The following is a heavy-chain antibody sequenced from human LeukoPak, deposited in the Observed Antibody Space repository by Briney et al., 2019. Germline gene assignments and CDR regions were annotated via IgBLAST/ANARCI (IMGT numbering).Heavy chain of an antibody. CDR3: ARAYYDSSGYYLFDY. CDR2: IIPIFGRA. V-gene: IGHV1-69*05. D-gene: IGHD3-22*01. CDR1: GGTFRSYA. J-gene: IGHJ4*02. Sequence: ASVTVSXKASGGTFRSYAISWMRQAPGQGLEWIGGIIPIFGRANYAQKFQGRVTITTDESTSTAYMELSSLRSEDTAVYYCARAYYDSSGYYLFDYWGQGTLVTVSS.